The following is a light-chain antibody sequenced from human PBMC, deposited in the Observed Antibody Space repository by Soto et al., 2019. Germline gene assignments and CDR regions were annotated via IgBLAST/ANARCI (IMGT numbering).Light chain of an antibody. CDR2: DDS. J-gene: IGLJ2*01. CDR3: QVGEV. Sequence: SYELTQPPSVSVAPGQTARITCGGNNIGSKSVHWYQQKPGQAPVLVVYDDSDGPSGIPERFSGSNSGNTATLTISRVEAGDEADYYCQVGEVFGGGTKLTVL. V-gene: IGLV3-21*02. CDR1: NIGSKS.